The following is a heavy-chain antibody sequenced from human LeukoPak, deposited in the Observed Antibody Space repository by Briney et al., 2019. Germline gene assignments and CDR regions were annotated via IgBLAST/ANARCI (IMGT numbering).Heavy chain of an antibody. CDR2: IYTSGST. CDR3: ARGRTGGAFDI. J-gene: IGHJ3*02. Sequence: SETLSLTCTVSGGPISSYYWSWIRQPAGKGLEWIGLIYTSGSTNYKPSLKSRVTMSADTSKNQFSLKLSSVTAADTAVYYCARGRTGGAFDIWGQGTVVSVSS. CDR1: GGPISSYY. D-gene: IGHD1-14*01. V-gene: IGHV4-4*07.